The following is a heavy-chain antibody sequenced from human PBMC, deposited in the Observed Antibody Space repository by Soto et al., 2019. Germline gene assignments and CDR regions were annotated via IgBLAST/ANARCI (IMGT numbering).Heavy chain of an antibody. CDR2: IYHSGST. Sequence: SETLSLTCAVSGGSISSGGYSWSWIRQPPGKGLEWIGYIYHSGSTYYNPSLKSRVTISVDRSKNQFSLKLSSVTAADTAVYYCARAGDYYYYCGMDGWGKGTTVTVSS. CDR1: GGSISSGGYS. CDR3: ARAGDYYYYCGMDG. J-gene: IGHJ6*04. V-gene: IGHV4-30-2*01.